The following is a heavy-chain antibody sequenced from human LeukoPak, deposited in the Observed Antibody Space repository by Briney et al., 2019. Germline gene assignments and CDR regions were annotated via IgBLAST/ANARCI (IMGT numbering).Heavy chain of an antibody. J-gene: IGHJ4*02. CDR2: IYHSGST. D-gene: IGHD6-13*01. CDR1: GYSISSGYY. CDR3: ARHIAAAGIDY. V-gene: IGHV4-38-2*01. Sequence: KPSETLSLTCAVSGYSISSGYYWGWIRQPPGKGLEWIGSIYHSGSTYYNPSLKSRVTISVDTSKNQFSLKLSSVTAADTAVYYCARHIAAAGIDYWGRGTLVTVSS.